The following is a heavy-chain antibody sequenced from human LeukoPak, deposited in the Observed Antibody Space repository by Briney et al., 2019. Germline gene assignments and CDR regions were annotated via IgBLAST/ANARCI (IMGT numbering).Heavy chain of an antibody. CDR1: GFTFSSYS. J-gene: IGHJ3*02. CDR3: ARDRGPLYSSSWPDAFDI. Sequence: GSLRLSCAASGFTFSSYSMNWVRQAPGKGLEWVSSISSSSSYRYYADSVKGRFTISRDNAKNSLYLQMNSLRAEDTAVYYCARDRGPLYSSSWPDAFDIWGQGTMVTVSS. V-gene: IGHV3-21*01. D-gene: IGHD6-13*01. CDR2: ISSSSSYR.